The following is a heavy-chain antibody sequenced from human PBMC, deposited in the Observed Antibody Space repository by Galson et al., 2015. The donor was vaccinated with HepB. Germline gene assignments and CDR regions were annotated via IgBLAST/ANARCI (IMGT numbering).Heavy chain of an antibody. D-gene: IGHD3-16*02. V-gene: IGHV3-9*01. J-gene: IGHJ3*02. CDR3: AKDRRTLQYYDYVWGSYRLTYTDAFDI. CDR1: GFTFDDYA. Sequence: SLRLSCAASGFTFDDYAMHWVRQAPGKGLERVSGISWNSGSIGYADSVKGRFTISRDNAKNSLYLQMNSLRAEDTALYYCAKDRRTLQYYDYVWGSYRLTYTDAFDIWGQGTMVTVSS. CDR2: ISWNSGSI.